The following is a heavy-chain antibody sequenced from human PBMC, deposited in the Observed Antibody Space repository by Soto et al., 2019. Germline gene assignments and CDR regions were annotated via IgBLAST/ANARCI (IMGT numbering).Heavy chain of an antibody. CDR3: ARGGYSYGYYLSFYYYGMDV. V-gene: IGHV1-24*01. CDR2: FDPEDGET. J-gene: IGHJ6*02. CDR1: GYTLTELS. Sequence: GASVKVSCKVSGYTLTELSMHWVRQAPGKGLEWMGGFDPEDGETIYAQKLQGRVTMTEDTSTDTAYMELSSLRSEDMAVYYCARGGYSYGYYLSFYYYGMDVWGQGTTVTVSS. D-gene: IGHD5-18*01.